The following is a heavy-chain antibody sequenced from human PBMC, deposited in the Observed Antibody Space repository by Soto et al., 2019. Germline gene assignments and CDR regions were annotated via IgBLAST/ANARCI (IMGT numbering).Heavy chain of an antibody. CDR1: GGTFSSYA. CDR3: ARDLRKSEVDP. V-gene: IGHV1-69*12. Sequence: QVQLVQSGAEVKKPGSSVKVSCKASGGTFSSYAISWVRQAPGQGLEWMGGIIPIFGTANYAQKYQGRVTITADEPTITAYMELSSLRSEDTAVYYCARDLRKSEVDPWGQGTLVTVSS. CDR2: IIPIFGTA. J-gene: IGHJ5*02.